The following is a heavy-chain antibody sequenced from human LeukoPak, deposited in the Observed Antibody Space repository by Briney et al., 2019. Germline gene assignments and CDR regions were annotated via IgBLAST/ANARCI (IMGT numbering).Heavy chain of an antibody. CDR1: GGSVRSGTYY. J-gene: IGHJ3*02. D-gene: IGHD3-22*01. V-gene: IGHV4-31*03. CDR2: TYYTGST. CDR3: ARGVLDSSGDYFEHAFDI. Sequence: PSETLSLTCTVSGGSVRSGTYYWSWIRQHPGKGLEWIGSTYYTGSTYYNPSLKSRVTLSVDTSKKQFSLRLNSVTAADTAMYHCARGVLDSSGDYFEHAFDIWGQGTMVTVSS.